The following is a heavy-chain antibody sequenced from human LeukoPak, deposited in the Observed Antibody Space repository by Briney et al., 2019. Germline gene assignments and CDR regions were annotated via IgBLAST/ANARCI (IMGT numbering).Heavy chain of an antibody. D-gene: IGHD6-13*01. CDR3: ARGSSPNAFDI. CDR1: GYTFTSYG. J-gene: IGHJ3*02. CDR2: INPSGGST. V-gene: IGHV1-46*01. Sequence: ASVKVSCKASGYTFTSYGISWVRQAPGQGLEWMGIINPSGGSTSYAQKFQGRVTMTRDTSTSTVYMELSSLRSEDTAVYYCARGSSPNAFDIWGQGTMVTVSS.